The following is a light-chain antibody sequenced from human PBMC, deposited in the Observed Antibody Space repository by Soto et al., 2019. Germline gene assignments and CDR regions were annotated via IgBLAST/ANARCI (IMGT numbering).Light chain of an antibody. V-gene: IGKV4-1*01. CDR2: WAS. J-gene: IGKJ2*01. CDR1: QSVLYTSNNKNY. CDR3: QHYYATPYT. Sequence: DIVMTHSPDSLAVSLGERATINCKSSQSVLYTSNNKNYLAWYKQKPGQPPKFLIYWASTRESGVPDRFSGSGSGTDFTLTINSLPAEEVAVYYCQHYYATPYTFGQGTKLVIK.